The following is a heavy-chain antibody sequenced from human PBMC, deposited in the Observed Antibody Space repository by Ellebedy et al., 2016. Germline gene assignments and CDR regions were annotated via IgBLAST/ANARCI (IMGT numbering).Heavy chain of an antibody. CDR3: AREGQILNYNWFDP. D-gene: IGHD1-1*01. J-gene: IGHJ5*02. Sequence: SETLSLTXTVSGGSITSYYWSWVRQSPGKGLEWIGYIYSNGNTNYNPSLQSRLTISLDTSKNQISLKLRSVSAADTAVYYCAREGQILNYNWFDPWGPGMQVTDSS. CDR2: IYSNGNT. CDR1: GGSITSYY. V-gene: IGHV4-59*01.